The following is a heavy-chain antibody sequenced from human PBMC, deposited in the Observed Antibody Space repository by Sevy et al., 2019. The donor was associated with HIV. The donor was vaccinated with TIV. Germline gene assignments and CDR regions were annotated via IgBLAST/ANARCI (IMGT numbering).Heavy chain of an antibody. V-gene: IGHV1-24*01. CDR2: FDPEDDKT. CDR3: ATTKDYYESSGYPFDY. Sequence: ASVKVSCKVSGSTLTKLSMHWVRQAPGKGLEWVATFDPEDDKTIYAQQFQGRVTMTEDTSTDTAYMELKSLGSEDTAVYYCATTKDYYESSGYPFDYWGQGTQVTVSS. D-gene: IGHD3-22*01. CDR1: GSTLTKLS. J-gene: IGHJ4*02.